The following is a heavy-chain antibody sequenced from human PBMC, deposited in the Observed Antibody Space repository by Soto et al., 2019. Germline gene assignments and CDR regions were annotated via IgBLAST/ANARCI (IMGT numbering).Heavy chain of an antibody. CDR1: GYTFTSYC. J-gene: IGHJ6*02. CDR2: ISAYNGNT. CDR3: ARSWGGSYYDSSGYHPGV. Sequence: ASVKVSCKASGYTFTSYCISWVLQAPGQGLEWMGWISAYNGNTNYAQKLQGRVTMTTDTSTSTAYMELRSLRSDDTAVYYCARSWGGSYYDSSGYHPGVWGQGTTVTVSS. D-gene: IGHD3-22*01. V-gene: IGHV1-18*04.